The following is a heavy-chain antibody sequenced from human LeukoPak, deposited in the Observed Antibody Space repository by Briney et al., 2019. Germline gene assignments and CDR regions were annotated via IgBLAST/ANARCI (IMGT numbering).Heavy chain of an antibody. CDR1: GFTFSNYW. CDR3: ATYTQNFGAPGTDY. CDR2: IDKDGREK. J-gene: IGHJ4*02. V-gene: IGHV3-7*01. D-gene: IGHD3-10*01. Sequence: GGSLRLSCTVSGFTFSNYWMRWVRQAPGKGLEWVASIDKDGREKRYVDSVEGRFTISRDNAKNSVYLQMTSLGAGDTAVYYCATYTQNFGAPGTDYWGQGTLATVSS.